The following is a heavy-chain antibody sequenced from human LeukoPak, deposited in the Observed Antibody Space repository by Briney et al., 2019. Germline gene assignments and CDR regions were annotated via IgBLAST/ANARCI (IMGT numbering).Heavy chain of an antibody. CDR2: ISGSGGST. J-gene: IGHJ4*02. V-gene: IGHV3-23*01. D-gene: IGHD5-12*01. Sequence: PGGSLRLSCAASGFTFSDFAMGWVRHAPGPGLYWVAAISGSGGSTYYADSVKGRFTISRDNSKNTVNLQMNSLGADDTAVYYCAKDLPDSGYDGYFDYWGQGTLVTVSS. CDR3: AKDLPDSGYDGYFDY. CDR1: GFTFSDFA.